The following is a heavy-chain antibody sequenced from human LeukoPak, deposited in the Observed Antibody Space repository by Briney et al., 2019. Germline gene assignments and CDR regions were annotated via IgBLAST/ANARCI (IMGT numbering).Heavy chain of an antibody. D-gene: IGHD3-10*01. Sequence: SETLSLTCTVSGYSVSSGYYWGWIRQPPGKGLEWIGSMYHSGDTYYNPSLKSRVTISVDTSKNQFSLKLSSVTAADTAVYYCATMVRGVRGDYFDYWGQGTLVTVSS. CDR3: ATMVRGVRGDYFDY. CDR1: GYSVSSGYY. J-gene: IGHJ4*02. CDR2: MYHSGDT. V-gene: IGHV4-38-2*02.